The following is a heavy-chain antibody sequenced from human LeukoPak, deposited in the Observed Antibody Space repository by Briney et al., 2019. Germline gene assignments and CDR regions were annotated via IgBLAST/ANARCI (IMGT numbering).Heavy chain of an antibody. J-gene: IGHJ3*02. V-gene: IGHV3-23*01. CDR2: VSGSGVST. Sequence: GGSLRLSCAASGFTFSSYAMSWVRQAPGKGLEWVSAVSGSGVSTYYADSVKGRFSISRYNSKNTLYLQMNGLRAEDTAVYYCAKDRSDYGGYPPGAFDIWGQGTMVTVSS. CDR3: AKDRSDYGGYPPGAFDI. CDR1: GFTFSSYA. D-gene: IGHD4-17*01.